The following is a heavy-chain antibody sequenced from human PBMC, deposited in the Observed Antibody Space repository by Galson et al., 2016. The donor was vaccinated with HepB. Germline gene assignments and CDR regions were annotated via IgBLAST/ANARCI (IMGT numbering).Heavy chain of an antibody. D-gene: IGHD6-13*01. CDR2: ISWNSGTI. V-gene: IGHV3-9*01. CDR3: AKDMSAGAAASGCFDC. J-gene: IGHJ4*02. Sequence: SLRLSCAASGFNFEGYAMHWVRQAPGKGLEWVSGISWNSGTIHYMDSVKGRFTTSRDNAKNSLYLQMDGLKTEDTALYYCAKDMSAGAAASGCFDCWGQGTLVTVSS. CDR1: GFNFEGYA.